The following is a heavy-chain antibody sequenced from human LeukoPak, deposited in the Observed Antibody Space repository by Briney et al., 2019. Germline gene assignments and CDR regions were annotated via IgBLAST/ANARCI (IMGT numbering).Heavy chain of an antibody. Sequence: SETLSLTCTVSGGSISSSSYYGGWIRQPPGKGLEWIGSIYYSGSTYYNPSLKSRVTISVDTSKNQFSLKLSSVTAADTALYYRAREQWLNAFDIWGQGTMVTVSS. V-gene: IGHV4-39*07. CDR2: IYYSGST. CDR3: AREQWLNAFDI. D-gene: IGHD6-19*01. CDR1: GGSISSSSYY. J-gene: IGHJ3*02.